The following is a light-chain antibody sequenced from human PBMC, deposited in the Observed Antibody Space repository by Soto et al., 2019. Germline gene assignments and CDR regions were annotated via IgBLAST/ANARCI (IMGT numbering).Light chain of an antibody. J-gene: IGLJ2*01. CDR3: SSYGASSTL. CDR1: STDIGSYNY. V-gene: IGLV2-14*03. CDR2: DVS. Sequence: QSALTQPASLSGSPGQSITISCTGTSTDIGSYNYVSWYQHHPGKAPKLMIFDVSYRPSGICDRFSGSKSGNTASLTISGVKAEDEADYYCSSYGASSTLFGGGTKLTVL.